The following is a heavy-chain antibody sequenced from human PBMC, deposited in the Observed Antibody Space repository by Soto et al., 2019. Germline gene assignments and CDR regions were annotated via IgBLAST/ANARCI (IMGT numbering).Heavy chain of an antibody. J-gene: IGHJ3*02. CDR1: GGSFSGYY. CDR2: INHSGST. CDR3: ATAEGDI. Sequence: NPSETLSLTCAVYGGSFSGYYWSWIRQPPGKGLEWIGEINHSGSTNYNPSLKSRVTISVDTSKNQFSLKLSSVTAADTAVYYCATAEGDIWGQGAMVTVSS. V-gene: IGHV4-34*01.